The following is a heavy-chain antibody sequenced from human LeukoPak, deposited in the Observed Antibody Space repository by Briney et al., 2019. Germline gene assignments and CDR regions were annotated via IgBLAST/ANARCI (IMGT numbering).Heavy chain of an antibody. CDR1: GGSFSGYY. D-gene: IGHD4/OR15-4a*01. CDR3: ARQNYGAAPLRY. V-gene: IGHV4-34*01. Sequence: EPSETLSLTCAVYGGSFSGYYWSWIRQPPGKGLEWIGEINHSGRTNYNPSLKSRVTISVDTSKNQFSLKLSSVTAADTAVYYCARQNYGAAPLRYWGQGTLVTVSS. J-gene: IGHJ4*02. CDR2: INHSGRT.